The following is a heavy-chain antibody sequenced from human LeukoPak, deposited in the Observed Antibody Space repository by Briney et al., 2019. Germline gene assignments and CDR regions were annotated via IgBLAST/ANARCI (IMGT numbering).Heavy chain of an antibody. CDR2: IKQDGSEK. D-gene: IGHD3-10*01. J-gene: IGHJ4*02. CDR3: ARGLPSMVRGVITSYFDY. Sequence: GGSLRLSCAASGFTFSSYWMSWVRQAPGKGLEWVANIKQDGSEKYYVDSVKGRFTISRDNAKNSLYLQMNSLRAEDTAVYYCARGLPSMVRGVITSYFDYWGQGTLVAVSS. V-gene: IGHV3-7*01. CDR1: GFTFSSYW.